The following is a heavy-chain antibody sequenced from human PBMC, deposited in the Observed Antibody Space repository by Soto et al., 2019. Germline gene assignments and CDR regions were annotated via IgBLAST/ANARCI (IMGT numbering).Heavy chain of an antibody. J-gene: IGHJ4*02. Sequence: PWESLKISCKGSGYIFTSYWIIWVPHMPGKCLDCNGRIDPIYSYTNYSPSFQGHFPISADNSIITSYLHCIILKASYTAIYYCVRLRAAAAPKFPDYWGQGTLVTVSS. CDR1: GYIFTSYW. D-gene: IGHD6-13*01. CDR3: VRLRAAAAPKFPDY. V-gene: IGHV5-10-1*01. CDR2: IDPIYSYT.